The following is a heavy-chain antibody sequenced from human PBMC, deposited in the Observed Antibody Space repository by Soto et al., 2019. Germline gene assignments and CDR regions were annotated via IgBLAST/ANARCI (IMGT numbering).Heavy chain of an antibody. V-gene: IGHV4-61*01. D-gene: IGHD6-13*01. CDR1: GESVGRGTNY. CDR3: ARDRRGRADGFIYYYGMEV. Sequence: QVQLQESGPGLMKPSGTLSLICSVSGESVGRGTNYWSWVRQAPGRGLEWIGYIFDAATAIYNPSFESRVSISLDAATNQVSLKLTSVTAAATAIYYCARDRRGRADGFIYYYGMEVWGQGTSVTVSS. J-gene: IGHJ6*02. CDR2: IFDAATA.